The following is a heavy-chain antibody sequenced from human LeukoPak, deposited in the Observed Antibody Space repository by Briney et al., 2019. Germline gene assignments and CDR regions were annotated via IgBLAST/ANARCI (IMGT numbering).Heavy chain of an antibody. D-gene: IGHD3-10*01. J-gene: IGHJ5*02. CDR3: ARDGAKLWFGELRNPEDNWFDP. V-gene: IGHV4-39*07. CDR1: GGSISSSSYY. Sequence: SETLSLTCTVSGGSISSSSYYWGWIRQPRGKGLEWIGSIYYSGSTYYNPSLKSRVTISVDTSENQFSLKLSSVTAADTAVYYCARDGAKLWFGELRNPEDNWFDPWGQGTLVTVSS. CDR2: IYYSGST.